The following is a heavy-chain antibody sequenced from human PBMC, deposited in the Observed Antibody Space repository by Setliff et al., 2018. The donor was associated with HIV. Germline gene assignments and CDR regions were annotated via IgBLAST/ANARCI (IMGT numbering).Heavy chain of an antibody. CDR1: GFTVSTYS. CDR3: VKPYTGYYYDGSVYDDF. J-gene: IGHJ4*02. Sequence: SGGSLRLSCLVSGFTVSTYSLNWARQAPGKRPEYVAALSRGGDNTKYADSVKGRSIISRDTSKNTLYLQMSSLRPDDTAIYYCVKPYTGYYYDGSVYDDFWGQGTLVTVSS. D-gene: IGHD3-22*01. CDR2: LSRGGDNT. V-gene: IGHV3-64D*09.